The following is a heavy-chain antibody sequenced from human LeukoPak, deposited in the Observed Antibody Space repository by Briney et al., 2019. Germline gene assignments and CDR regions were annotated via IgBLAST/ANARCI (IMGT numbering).Heavy chain of an antibody. D-gene: IGHD6-13*01. J-gene: IGHJ4*02. CDR3: ARGPIAAAGDF. CDR2: INANNGNT. Sequence: ASVKVSCKASGYTFTNYGITWVRQAPGQGLEWMGWINANNGNTNYAQNLQGRVTMTRDTSTSTAYMELRSLRSDDTAVYYCARGPIAAAGDFWGQGTLVTVSS. V-gene: IGHV1-18*01. CDR1: GYTFTNYG.